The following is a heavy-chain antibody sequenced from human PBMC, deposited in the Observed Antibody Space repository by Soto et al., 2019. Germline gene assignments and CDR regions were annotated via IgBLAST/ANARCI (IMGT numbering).Heavy chain of an antibody. CDR3: ARGSESSGYYGPYYFDY. Sequence: ASVKVSCKASGYTFTSYGISWVRQAPGQGLEWMGWISAYNGNTNYAQKLQGRVTMTTDTSTSTAYMELRSLRSDDTAVYYCARGSESSGYYGPYYFDYWGQGTLVTVSS. CDR1: GYTFTSYG. J-gene: IGHJ4*02. CDR2: ISAYNGNT. D-gene: IGHD3-22*01. V-gene: IGHV1-18*01.